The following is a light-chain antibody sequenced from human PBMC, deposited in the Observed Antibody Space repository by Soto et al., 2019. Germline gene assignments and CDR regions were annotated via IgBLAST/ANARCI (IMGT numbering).Light chain of an antibody. Sequence: AIQMTQSPSSLSASVGDRVTITCRASQDIRNVLGWFQQKPGKAPKLLISAASFLQSGVPSRFSGSGSGTDFTLTISSLQPEDFATYFCQQSYTTVRSFGGGTKVE. CDR1: QDIRNV. V-gene: IGKV1-6*01. J-gene: IGKJ4*01. CDR3: QQSYTTVRS. CDR2: AAS.